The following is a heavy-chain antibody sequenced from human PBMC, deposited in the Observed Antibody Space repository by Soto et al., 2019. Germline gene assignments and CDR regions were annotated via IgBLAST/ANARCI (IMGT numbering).Heavy chain of an antibody. Sequence: SVKVSCKASGGTFSSYTISWVRQAPGQGLELMGRIIPILGIANYAQKFQGRVTITADKSTSTAYMELSSLRSEDTAVYYCARGRGDTMVRAVYYMDVWGKGTTVTVSS. CDR1: GGTFSSYT. CDR3: ARGRGDTMVRAVYYMDV. J-gene: IGHJ6*03. D-gene: IGHD3-10*01. CDR2: IIPILGIA. V-gene: IGHV1-69*02.